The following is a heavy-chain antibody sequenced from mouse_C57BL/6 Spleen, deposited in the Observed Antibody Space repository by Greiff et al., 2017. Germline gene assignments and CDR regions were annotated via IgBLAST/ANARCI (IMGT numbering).Heavy chain of an antibody. V-gene: IGHV1-26*01. CDR2: INPNNGGT. Sequence: EVQLQQSGPELVKPGASVKISCKASGYTFTDYYMNWVKQSHGKSLEWIGDINPNNGGTSYNQKFKGKATLTVDKSSSTAYMVLRSLTSEDSAVYYCARAPGDYAMDYWGQGTSVTVAS. CDR3: ARAPGDYAMDY. J-gene: IGHJ4*01. CDR1: GYTFTDYY.